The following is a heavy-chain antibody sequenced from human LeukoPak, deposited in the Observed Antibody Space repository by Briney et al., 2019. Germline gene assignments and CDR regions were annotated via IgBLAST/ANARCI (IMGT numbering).Heavy chain of an antibody. V-gene: IGHV4-59*12. CDR1: GGSINSYY. Sequence: SETLSLTCTVSGGSINSYYWSWIRQPPGKGLEWIGYIYYSGSTNYNPSLKSRVTISIDTSKNQFSLNLSSVTAADTAEYYCARMVRGVMITRYYYYYMDVWGKGTTVTVSS. CDR3: ARMVRGVMITRYYYYYMDV. CDR2: IYYSGST. D-gene: IGHD3-10*01. J-gene: IGHJ6*03.